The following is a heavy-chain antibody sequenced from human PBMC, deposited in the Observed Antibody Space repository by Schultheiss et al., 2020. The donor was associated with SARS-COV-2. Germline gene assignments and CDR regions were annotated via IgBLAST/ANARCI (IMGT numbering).Heavy chain of an antibody. CDR1: GFTFSSYA. CDR2: ISYDGSNK. CDR3: ARGGQDIVVVPAAMPAYGFWFDP. V-gene: IGHV3-30-3*01. Sequence: GGSLRLSCAASGFTFSSYAMHWVRQAPGKGLEWVAVISYDGSNKYYADSVKGRFTISRDNAKNSLYLQMNSLRAEDTAVYYCARGGQDIVVVPAAMPAYGFWFDPWGQGTLVTVSS. J-gene: IGHJ5*02. D-gene: IGHD2-2*01.